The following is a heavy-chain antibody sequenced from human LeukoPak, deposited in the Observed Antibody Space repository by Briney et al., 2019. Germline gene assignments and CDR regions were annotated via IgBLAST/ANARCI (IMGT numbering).Heavy chain of an antibody. CDR2: ITHTGST. Sequence: SETLSLTCAVNGGSFSGYYWNWIRQPPGKGLKWIGDITHTGSTNDNPSLAGRVTVSVDTSKNQFSLSLASVTAADTALYYCARGSPAADDAFDIWGQGTLVTVSS. D-gene: IGHD6-13*01. V-gene: IGHV4-34*01. CDR3: ARGSPAADDAFDI. CDR1: GGSFSGYY. J-gene: IGHJ3*02.